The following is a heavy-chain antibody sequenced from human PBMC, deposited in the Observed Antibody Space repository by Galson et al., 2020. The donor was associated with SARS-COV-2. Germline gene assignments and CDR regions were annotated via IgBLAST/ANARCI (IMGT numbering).Heavy chain of an antibody. CDR1: GFSVSDNY. D-gene: IGHD1-20*01. Sequence: GASLKISCAASGFSVSDNYMSWVRQAPGEGLESISIIYSAGSTYYADSVKGRFTISRDNFKNTLYLQMNSLGADDTGVYYCARDHRRAITGTTYGSWGQGTLVTVAS. V-gene: IGHV3-66*01. J-gene: IGHJ5*02. CDR3: ARDHRRAITGTTYGS. CDR2: IYSAGST.